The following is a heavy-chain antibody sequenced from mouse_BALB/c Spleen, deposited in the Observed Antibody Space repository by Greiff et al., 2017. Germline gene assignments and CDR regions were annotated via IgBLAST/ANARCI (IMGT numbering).Heavy chain of an antibody. J-gene: IGHJ2*01. D-gene: IGHD2-1*01. Sequence: EVHLVESGGGLVKPGGSLKLSCAASGFTFSDYYMYWVRQTPEKRLEWVATISDGGSYTYYPDSVKGRFTISRDNAKNNLYLQMSSLKSEDTAMYYCARDRGNYSLLDYWGQGTTLTVSS. CDR2: ISDGGSYT. V-gene: IGHV5-4*02. CDR1: GFTFSDYY. CDR3: ARDRGNYSLLDY.